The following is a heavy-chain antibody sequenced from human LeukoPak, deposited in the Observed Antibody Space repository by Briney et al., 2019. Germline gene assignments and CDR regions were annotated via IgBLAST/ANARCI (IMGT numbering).Heavy chain of an antibody. CDR1: GCSISSYY. D-gene: IGHD3-22*01. Sequence: SETVSLTCPVSGCSISSYYLSWIRQPPARGLEGIGYIYYSGSTNYNPSLNSRVTISVDTSKNDFSLKLSSVTAADTAVYYCARGSYYYDSSGYSLFDYWGQGTLVTVSS. J-gene: IGHJ4*02. CDR3: ARGSYYYDSSGYSLFDY. CDR2: IYYSGST. V-gene: IGHV4-59*01.